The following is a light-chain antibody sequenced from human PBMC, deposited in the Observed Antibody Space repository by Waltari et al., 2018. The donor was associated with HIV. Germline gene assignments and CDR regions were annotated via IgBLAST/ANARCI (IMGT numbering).Light chain of an antibody. CDR2: GKN. V-gene: IGLV3-19*01. CDR3: NSRDSSGHWV. Sequence: SSELTQDPAVSVALGQTVRITCQGDILRTYYESWYQQKPGQAPILVIYGKNNRPSGIPDRFSGSSSGNTASLTITGAQAEDEADYYCNSRDSSGHWVFGGGTKLTVL. CDR1: ILRTYY. J-gene: IGLJ3*02.